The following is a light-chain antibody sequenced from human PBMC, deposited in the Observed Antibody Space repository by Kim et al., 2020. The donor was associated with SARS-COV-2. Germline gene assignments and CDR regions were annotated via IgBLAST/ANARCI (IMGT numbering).Light chain of an antibody. CDR1: NSGSKK. Sequence: SVALGQTARITCGGNNSGSKKVHWYQQKPGQAPVLVIYRDSNRPSGIPERFSGSNSGNTATLTISRAQAGDEADYYCQVWDSSTWVFGGGTQLTVL. CDR2: RDS. V-gene: IGLV3-9*01. J-gene: IGLJ3*02. CDR3: QVWDSSTWV.